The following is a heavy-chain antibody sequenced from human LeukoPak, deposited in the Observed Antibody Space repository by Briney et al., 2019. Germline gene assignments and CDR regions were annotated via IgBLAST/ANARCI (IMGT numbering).Heavy chain of an antibody. CDR2: IYYSGST. CDR3: ARSHIVAVTGFAFDI. Sequence: SETLSLTCTVSGGSITSSSYYWGWIRQPPGKGLEWIGSIYYSGSTYYNPSLKSRVTITVDTSKNQFSLKLSSVTAADTTVYYCARSHIVAVTGFAFDIWGQGTLVTVSS. V-gene: IGHV4-39*01. J-gene: IGHJ3*02. D-gene: IGHD2-21*02. CDR1: GGSITSSSYY.